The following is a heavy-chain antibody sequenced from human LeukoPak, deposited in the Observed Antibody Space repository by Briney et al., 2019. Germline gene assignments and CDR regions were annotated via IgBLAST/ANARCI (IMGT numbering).Heavy chain of an antibody. Sequence: SETLSLTCAVYGGSFSGYYWSWIRQPPGKGLEWIGEINHSGSTNYNPSLKSRVTISVDTSKNQFSLKLSSVTAADTAVYYCAKMSNYYNSLGYYAFDIWGQGTMVTVSS. V-gene: IGHV4-34*01. D-gene: IGHD3-22*01. CDR2: INHSGST. CDR3: AKMSNYYNSLGYYAFDI. CDR1: GGSFSGYY. J-gene: IGHJ3*02.